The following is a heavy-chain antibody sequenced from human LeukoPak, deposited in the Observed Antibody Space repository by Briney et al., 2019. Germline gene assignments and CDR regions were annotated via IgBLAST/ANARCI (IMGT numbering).Heavy chain of an antibody. J-gene: IGHJ4*02. V-gene: IGHV1-24*01. CDR1: GYTLIELS. D-gene: IGHD3-10*01. Sequence: ASEKVSCTVSGYTLIELSMHWVRQAPGKRHEWRGGFDPEDGETIYAQKFQGRVTMTEDTSTDTAYMELSSLRSEDTAVYYCATDLGYYYSDGYWGQGTLVTVSS. CDR2: FDPEDGET. CDR3: ATDLGYYYSDGY.